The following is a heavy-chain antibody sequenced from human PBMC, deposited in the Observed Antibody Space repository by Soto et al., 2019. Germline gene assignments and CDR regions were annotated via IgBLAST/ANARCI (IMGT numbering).Heavy chain of an antibody. J-gene: IGHJ4*02. Sequence: SETLSLTCTVSGGSISSGDYYWSWIRQPPGKGLEWIGHIYYSGSTYYNPSLKSRVTISVDTSKNQFSLKLRSVTAADTAVYYCARGPPLGFWGQGTLVTVSS. CDR2: IYYSGST. CDR1: GGSISSGDYY. V-gene: IGHV4-30-4*01. CDR3: ARGPPLGF.